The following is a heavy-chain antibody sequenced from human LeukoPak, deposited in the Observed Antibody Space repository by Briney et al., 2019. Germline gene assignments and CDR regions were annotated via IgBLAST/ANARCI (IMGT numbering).Heavy chain of an antibody. J-gene: IGHJ6*03. CDR2: INSDGSST. CDR1: GFTFSSYW. CDR3: AREDSSGYFWSKGRAYYHYYYMDV. Sequence: GGSLRLSCAASGFTFSSYWMHWVRQAPGKGLVWVSRINSDGSSTSYVDSVKGRFTISRDNAKNSLYLQMNSLRAEDTAVYYCAREDSSGYFWSKGRAYYHYYYMDVWGKGTTVTVSS. V-gene: IGHV3-74*01. D-gene: IGHD3-22*01.